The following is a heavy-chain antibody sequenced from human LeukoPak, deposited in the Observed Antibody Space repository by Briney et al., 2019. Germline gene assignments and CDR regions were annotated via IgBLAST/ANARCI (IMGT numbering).Heavy chain of an antibody. CDR2: TYYRSKWYY. Sequence: SQTLSLTCAISGDSVSSNSAAWNWIRQSPSRGLEWLGRTYYRSKWYYDYALSVKSRITINPATSKNQFSLQLNSVTPEDTAVYYCARDSDAYDAFDIWGQGTMVTVSS. D-gene: IGHD2-21*01. J-gene: IGHJ3*02. CDR1: GDSVSSNSAA. CDR3: ARDSDAYDAFDI. V-gene: IGHV6-1*01.